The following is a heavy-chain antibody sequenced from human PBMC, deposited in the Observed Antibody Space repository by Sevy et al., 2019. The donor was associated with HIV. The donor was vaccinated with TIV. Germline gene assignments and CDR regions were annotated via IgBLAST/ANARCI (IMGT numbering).Heavy chain of an antibody. D-gene: IGHD3-10*01. V-gene: IGHV4-59*13. CDR1: GGSISSYY. Sequence: SETLSLTCTVSGGSISSYYWSWIRQPPGKGLEWIGYIYYSGSTNYNPSLKSRVTISVDTSKNQFSLKLSSVTAADTAVYYCATTYGDYFDYWGQGTLVTVSS. CDR2: IYYSGST. J-gene: IGHJ4*02. CDR3: ATTYGDYFDY.